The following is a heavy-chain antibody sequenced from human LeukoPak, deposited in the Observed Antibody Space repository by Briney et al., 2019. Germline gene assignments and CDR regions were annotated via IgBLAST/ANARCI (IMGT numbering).Heavy chain of an antibody. Sequence: ASVKVSCKASGYTFTNYDVNWVRHATGQGLEWMGWMNPTSGKAGFAQRFQGRVSMTRNISISTAYMELSSLRSEDTAVYYCAAKLYGVYTDCCTFHLWGQGTMVTVSS. V-gene: IGHV1-8*01. J-gene: IGHJ3*01. CDR2: MNPTSGKA. CDR1: GYTFTNYD. CDR3: AAKLYGVYTDCCTFHL. D-gene: IGHD4-17*01.